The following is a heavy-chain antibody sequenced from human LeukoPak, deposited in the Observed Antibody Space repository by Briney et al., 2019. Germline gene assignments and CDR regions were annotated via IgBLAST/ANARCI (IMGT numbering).Heavy chain of an antibody. CDR3: AATRAYYDILTGYYTDYFDY. V-gene: IGHV4-59*01. D-gene: IGHD3-9*01. CDR2: IYYSGST. CDR1: GGSISSYY. Sequence: SETLSLTCTVSGGSISSYYWSWIRQPPGKGLEWIGYIYYSGSTNYNPSLKSRVTKSVDTSKNQFSLKLSSVTAADTAAYYCAATRAYYDILTGYYTDYFDYWGQGTLVTVSS. J-gene: IGHJ4*02.